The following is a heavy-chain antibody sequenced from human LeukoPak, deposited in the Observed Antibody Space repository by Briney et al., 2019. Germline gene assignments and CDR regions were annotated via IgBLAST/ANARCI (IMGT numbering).Heavy chain of an antibody. CDR2: IIPIFGTA. CDR3: ARARAAAVYYYYYMDV. V-gene: IGHV1-69*05. Sequence: GASVKVSCKASGGTFSSHAISWVRQAPGQGLEWMGGIIPIFGTANYAQKFQGRVTITTDESTSTAYMELSSLRSEDTAVYYCARARAAAVYYYYYMDVWGKGTTVTVSS. CDR1: GGTFSSHA. J-gene: IGHJ6*03. D-gene: IGHD6-13*01.